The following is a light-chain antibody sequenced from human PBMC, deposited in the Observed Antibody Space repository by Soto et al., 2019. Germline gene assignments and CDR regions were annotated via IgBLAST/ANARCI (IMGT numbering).Light chain of an antibody. J-gene: IGKJ5*01. CDR2: DAS. CDR3: QQRSNWPPIT. Sequence: EIVLTQSPATLSLSPGEIATLSCRASQRVSSYLAWYQQKPGQAPRLLIYDASNRATGIPARFSGSGSGTDFTLTISSLEPEDFAVYYCQQRSNWPPITFGQGTRLEIK. V-gene: IGKV3-11*01. CDR1: QRVSSY.